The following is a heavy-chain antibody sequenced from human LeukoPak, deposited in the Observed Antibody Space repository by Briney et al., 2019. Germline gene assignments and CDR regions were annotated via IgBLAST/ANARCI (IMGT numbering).Heavy chain of an antibody. CDR2: IYTSGST. CDR3: ARAVAAAGPKGAFDI. D-gene: IGHD6-13*01. J-gene: IGHJ3*02. CDR1: GGSISSGSYY. Sequence: PSETLSLTCTVSGGSISSGSYYWSWIRQPAGKGLEWIGRIYTSGSTNYNPSLKSRVTISVDTSKNQFSLKLSSVTAADTAVYYCARAVAAAGPKGAFDIWGQGTMVTVSS. V-gene: IGHV4-61*02.